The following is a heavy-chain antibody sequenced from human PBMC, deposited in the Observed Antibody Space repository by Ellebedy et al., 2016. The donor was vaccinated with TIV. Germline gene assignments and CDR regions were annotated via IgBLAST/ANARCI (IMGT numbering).Heavy chain of an antibody. Sequence: PGGSLRLSCTASGFTFSYYWMHWVRQAPGKGLEWVSRIPRDGHNTWYADLVEGRFTISRDNAKNTLYLQMNSLRPEDTALYSCARDGDHSVDLDNWGQGTLVTVSS. CDR3: ARDGDHSVDLDN. CDR1: GFTFSYYW. V-gene: IGHV3-74*01. J-gene: IGHJ4*02. CDR2: IPRDGHNT. D-gene: IGHD5-12*01.